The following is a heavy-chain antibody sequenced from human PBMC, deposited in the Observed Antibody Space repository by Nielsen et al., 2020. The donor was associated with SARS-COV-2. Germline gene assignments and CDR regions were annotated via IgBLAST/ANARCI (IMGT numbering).Heavy chain of an antibody. V-gene: IGHV3-30*18. CDR3: AKEQRRISGSYYKPSIYYYYYYGMDV. D-gene: IGHD3-10*01. CDR1: GFTFSSYG. J-gene: IGHJ6*02. CDR2: ISYDGSNK. Sequence: GESLKISCAASGFTFSSYGMHWVRQAPGKGLEWVAVISYDGSNKYYADSVKGRFTISRDNSKNTLYLQMNSLRAEDTAVYYCAKEQRRISGSYYKPSIYYYYYYGMDVWGQGTTVTVSS.